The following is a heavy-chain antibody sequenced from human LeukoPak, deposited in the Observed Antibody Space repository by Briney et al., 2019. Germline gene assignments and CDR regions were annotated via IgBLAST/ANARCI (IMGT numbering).Heavy chain of an antibody. V-gene: IGHV4-34*01. Sequence: SETLSLTRAVYGGSFSGYYWSWIRQPPGKGLEWIGEINHSGSTNYNPSLKSRVTISVDTSKNQFSLKLSSVTAADTAVYYCARGNDYVWGSYRSTNWFDPWGQGTLVTVSS. D-gene: IGHD3-16*02. CDR3: ARGNDYVWGSYRSTNWFDP. CDR2: INHSGST. CDR1: GGSFSGYY. J-gene: IGHJ5*02.